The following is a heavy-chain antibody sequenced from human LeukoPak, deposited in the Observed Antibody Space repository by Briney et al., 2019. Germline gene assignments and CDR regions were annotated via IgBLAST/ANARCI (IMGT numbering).Heavy chain of an antibody. J-gene: IGHJ6*04. CDR3: AELGITMIGGV. V-gene: IGHV3-48*03. CDR1: GFPLCSYE. CDR2: ISSSGGTI. D-gene: IGHD3-10*02. Sequence: GGSLRLSCAASGFPLCSYEMNWVPQAPGKGLEWVSYISSSGGTIYYADSVKGRCTISRDNAKNSLYLQMNSLRAEDTAVYYCAELGITMIGGVWGKGTTVTISS.